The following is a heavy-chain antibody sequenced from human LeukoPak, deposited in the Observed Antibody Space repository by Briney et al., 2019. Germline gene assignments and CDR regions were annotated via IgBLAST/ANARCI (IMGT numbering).Heavy chain of an antibody. V-gene: IGHV1-69*04. Sequence: ASVKVSCKSSGGTVSSYAIIWVRQAPGQGLEWMGRIIPILGIANYAQKFQGRVTITADKSTSTAYMELSSLRSEDTAVYYCATSGTTTTRLLDYWGQGTLVTVSS. CDR3: ATSGTTTTRLLDY. CDR2: IIPILGIA. CDR1: GGTVSSYA. J-gene: IGHJ4*02. D-gene: IGHD1-26*01.